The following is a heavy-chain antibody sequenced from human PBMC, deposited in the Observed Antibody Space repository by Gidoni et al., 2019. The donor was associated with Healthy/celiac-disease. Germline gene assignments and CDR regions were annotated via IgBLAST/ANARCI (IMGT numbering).Heavy chain of an antibody. D-gene: IGHD3-22*01. V-gene: IGHV1-2*02. Sequence: QVQLVQSGAEVKKPGASVKVSCRASGYTFTGYYMHWVRQAPGHGVEWMGWINPTSGGTNYAQKFQGRVTMTRDTSISTAYMELSRLRSDDTAVYYCASAGETYYYDSSGYYGNWGQGTLVTVSS. J-gene: IGHJ4*02. CDR2: INPTSGGT. CDR3: ASAGETYYYDSSGYYGN. CDR1: GYTFTGYY.